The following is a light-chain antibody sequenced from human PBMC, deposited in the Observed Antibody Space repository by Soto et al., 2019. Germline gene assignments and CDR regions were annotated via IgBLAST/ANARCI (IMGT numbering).Light chain of an antibody. J-gene: IGKJ5*01. CDR1: QGISSY. CDR2: AAS. V-gene: IGKV1-9*01. Sequence: DIQLTQSPSFLSASVGDRVTITCRASQGISSYLAWYQQKPGKAPKLLIYAASTLQSGVPSRFSGSGSGTEFTLTISSLQPEDFATYYCQQLNSYSDPPITFGQGTRLEIK. CDR3: QQLNSYSDPPIT.